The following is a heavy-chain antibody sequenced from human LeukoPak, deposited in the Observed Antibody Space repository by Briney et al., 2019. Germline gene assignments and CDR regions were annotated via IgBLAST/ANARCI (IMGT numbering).Heavy chain of an antibody. CDR3: ARDYGGSSPFDY. Sequence: GGSLRLSCAASGFTFNNYGMNWVRQAPGKGLEWVSYISSSWTYIYYADSVKGRFTISRDNAKNSLFLQMNSLRAEDTAVYYCARDYGGSSPFDYWGQGTLVTVSS. V-gene: IGHV3-21*01. CDR2: ISSSWTYI. D-gene: IGHD4-23*01. CDR1: GFTFNNYG. J-gene: IGHJ4*02.